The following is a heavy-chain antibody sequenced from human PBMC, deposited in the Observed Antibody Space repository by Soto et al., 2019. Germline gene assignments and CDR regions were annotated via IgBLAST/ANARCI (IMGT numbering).Heavy chain of an antibody. CDR2: ISYDVSNK. CDR3: AKEFRRAVVRGYYYLYGMDV. Sequence: QVQLVEAGGGVVQPGRSLRLSCAASGFTFSSYGMHWVLQAPGTGLEGVAGISYDVSNKYYADSVKGRFTISRDNSKKLLYLKMNSIRAEDTDVYYCAKEFRRAVVRGYYYLYGMDVWGQGTTGPVSS. CDR1: GFTFSSYG. D-gene: IGHD2-15*01. J-gene: IGHJ6*02. V-gene: IGHV3-30*18.